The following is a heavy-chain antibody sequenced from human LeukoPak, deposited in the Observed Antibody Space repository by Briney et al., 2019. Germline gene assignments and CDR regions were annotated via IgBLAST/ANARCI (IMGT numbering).Heavy chain of an antibody. Sequence: GGSLRLSCAASGFTFSNYYMNWVRQAPGKGLEWISSNSGTSSYIFYADSMKGRFTASRDNAKNLLFLQMDSLRAEDTAVYYCGRAGDYWGQGTLVTVSS. V-gene: IGHV3-21*06. CDR3: GRAGDY. J-gene: IGHJ4*02. D-gene: IGHD7-27*01. CDR1: GFTFSNYY. CDR2: NSGTSSYI.